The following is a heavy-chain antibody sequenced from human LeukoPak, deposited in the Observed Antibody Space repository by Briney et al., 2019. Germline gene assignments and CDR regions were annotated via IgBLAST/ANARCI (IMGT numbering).Heavy chain of an antibody. CDR2: ITGSGGNT. Sequence: GGSLRLSCAASGFTFSSFAMSWVRQAPGKELEWVSTITGSGGNTYYADSVRGRFTISRDNSKNTLYLQMNSLRAEDTAVYYCAKVDSSSWYSNWFDPRGQGTLVTVSS. CDR3: AKVDSSSWYSNWFDP. J-gene: IGHJ5*02. V-gene: IGHV3-23*01. D-gene: IGHD6-13*01. CDR1: GFTFSSFA.